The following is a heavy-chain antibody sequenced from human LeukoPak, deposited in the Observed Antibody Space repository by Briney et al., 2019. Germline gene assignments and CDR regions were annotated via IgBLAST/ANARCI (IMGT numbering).Heavy chain of an antibody. Sequence: ASVKVSCKASGYTFNNYMHWVRQAPGQGLEWMGWIDPNSGDTKHAQKFQDRVTMTRDRAISTAYMELSRLRSDDTAVYYCARDSRGYYGDNWFDPWGQGTLVTVSS. CDR2: IDPNSGDT. CDR3: ARDSRGYYGDNWFDP. V-gene: IGHV1-2*02. D-gene: IGHD3-22*01. J-gene: IGHJ5*02. CDR1: GYTFNNY.